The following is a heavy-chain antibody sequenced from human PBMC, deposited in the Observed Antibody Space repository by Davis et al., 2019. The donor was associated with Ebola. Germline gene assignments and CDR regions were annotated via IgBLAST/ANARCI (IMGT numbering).Heavy chain of an antibody. CDR3: ARGLLWRPFDY. V-gene: IGHV4-34*01. CDR1: GGSFNIYY. Sequence: GSLRLSCAVYGGSFNIYYWNWVRQSPGKGLEWIGEINHGGRTKYNPSLKSRVTMSVDSSRNQISLKLSSVTAADTAVYYCARGLLWRPFDYWGQGTLVTVSS. D-gene: IGHD3-10*01. J-gene: IGHJ4*02. CDR2: INHGGRT.